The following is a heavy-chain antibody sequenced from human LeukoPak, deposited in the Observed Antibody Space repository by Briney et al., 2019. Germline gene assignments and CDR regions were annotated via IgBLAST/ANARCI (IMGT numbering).Heavy chain of an antibody. CDR1: GGSFSGYY. CDR2: INHSGST. CDR3: ARSPPVRGLPNWYFDL. D-gene: IGHD1-26*01. J-gene: IGHJ2*01. V-gene: IGHV4-34*01. Sequence: SETLSLTCAVYGGSFSGYYWSWIRQPPGKGLEWIGEINHSGSTNYNPSLKSRVTISVDTSKNQFSLKLSSVTATDTAVYYCARSPPVRGLPNWYFDLWGRGTLVTVSS.